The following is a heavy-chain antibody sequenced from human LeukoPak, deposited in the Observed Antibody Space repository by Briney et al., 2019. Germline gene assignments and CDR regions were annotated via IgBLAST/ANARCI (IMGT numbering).Heavy chain of an antibody. J-gene: IGHJ4*02. D-gene: IGHD3-22*01. CDR1: GGSFSGDY. V-gene: IGHV4-34*01. CDR3: ARGGPRYYDSSGYYYY. Sequence: SETLSLTCAVYGGSFSGDYWSWIRQPPGKGLEWIGEINHSGSTNYNPSLKSRVTISVDTSKNQFSLKLSSVTAADTAVYYCARGGPRYYDSSGYYYYWGQGTLVTVSS. CDR2: INHSGST.